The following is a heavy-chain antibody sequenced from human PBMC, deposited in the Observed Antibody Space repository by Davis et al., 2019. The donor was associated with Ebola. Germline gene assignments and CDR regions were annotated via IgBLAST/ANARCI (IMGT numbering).Heavy chain of an antibody. CDR2: IWYDGSNK. V-gene: IGHV3-33*06. J-gene: IGHJ6*02. Sequence: GGSLRLSCAASGFTFSSYGMHWVRQAPGKGLEWVAVIWYDGSNKYYADSVKGRFTISRDNSKNTLYLQMNSLRAEDTALYHCVKQLGHYYYYGMDVWGQGTTVTVSS. D-gene: IGHD6-13*01. CDR1: GFTFSSYG. CDR3: VKQLGHYYYYGMDV.